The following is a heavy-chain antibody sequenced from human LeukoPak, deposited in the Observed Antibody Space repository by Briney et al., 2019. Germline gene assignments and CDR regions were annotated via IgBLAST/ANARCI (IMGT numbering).Heavy chain of an antibody. Sequence: SEILSLTCSVSGDSISRSSYYWGWIRQPPGEGLEWIGTIYYDGSTYHNPSLKSRVTISVDASKNQFSLKLSSVTAADTAAYYCAREGSGSFYNWFDPWGQGTLVTVSS. CDR3: AREGSGSFYNWFDP. J-gene: IGHJ5*02. CDR2: IYYDGST. CDR1: GDSISRSSYY. V-gene: IGHV4-39*07. D-gene: IGHD3-10*01.